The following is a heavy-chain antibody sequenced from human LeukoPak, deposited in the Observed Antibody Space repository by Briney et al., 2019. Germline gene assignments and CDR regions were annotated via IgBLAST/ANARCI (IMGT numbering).Heavy chain of an antibody. CDR2: ISSSGSTI. CDR1: GFTFSSYE. J-gene: IGHJ4*02. CDR3: ARELTVTTFDY. V-gene: IGHV3-48*03. D-gene: IGHD4-17*01. Sequence: GGSLRLSCAASGFTFSSYEINWVRQAPGKGLERVSYISSSGSTIYYADSVKGRFTISRDNAENSLYLQMNSLRAEDTAVYYCARELTVTTFDYWGQGTLVTVS.